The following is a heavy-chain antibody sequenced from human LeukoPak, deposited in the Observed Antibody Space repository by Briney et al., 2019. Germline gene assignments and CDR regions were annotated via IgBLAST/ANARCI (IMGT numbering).Heavy chain of an antibody. Sequence: GGSLRLSCAASGFTFSSFAMSWVRQAPGKGLEWVSAISGSGGSTYYADSVKGRFTISRDNSKNTLYLQMNSLRAEDTAVYYCAKGFDYGDYAATNFDYWGQGTLVTVSS. CDR3: AKGFDYGDYAATNFDY. CDR1: GFTFSSFA. CDR2: ISGSGGST. D-gene: IGHD4-17*01. J-gene: IGHJ4*02. V-gene: IGHV3-23*01.